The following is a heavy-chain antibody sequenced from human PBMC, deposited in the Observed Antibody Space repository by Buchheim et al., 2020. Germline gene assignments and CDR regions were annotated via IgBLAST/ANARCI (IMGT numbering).Heavy chain of an antibody. V-gene: IGHV1-46*03. CDR1: GYTFTNFY. CDR2: INCHDGST. J-gene: IGHJ6*02. CDR3: SREDYYGMDV. Sequence: QEQLVQSGAEVKKSGAPMKVSCKASGYTFTNFYVHWVRQAPGQGLEWRGLINCHDGSTDYAQKFQGRVTLTRDTSTNTVDMEVSSLRFEDTAIYYCSREDYYGMDVWGQGTT.